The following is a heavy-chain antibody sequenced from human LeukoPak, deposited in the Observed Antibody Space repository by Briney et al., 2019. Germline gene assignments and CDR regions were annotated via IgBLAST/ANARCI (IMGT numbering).Heavy chain of an antibody. CDR1: GYTSTSYD. D-gene: IGHD3-3*01. J-gene: IGHJ5*02. Sequence: ASVKVSCTASGYTSTSYDINWVRQATGQGLEWMGWMNTNSGNTGDAQKFQGRVTMTRNTSISTAYMELSSLRSEDTAVYYCARGGGLRFNGFDPWGQGTLVTVSS. CDR3: ARGGGLRFNGFDP. V-gene: IGHV1-8*01. CDR2: MNTNSGNT.